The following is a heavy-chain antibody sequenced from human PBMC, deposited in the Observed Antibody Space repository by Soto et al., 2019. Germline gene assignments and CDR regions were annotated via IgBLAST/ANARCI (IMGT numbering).Heavy chain of an antibody. V-gene: IGHV2-70*04. CDR1: GFPLTSNEMR. D-gene: IGHD1-1*01. J-gene: IGHJ4*02. CDR2: IDWDGEK. CDR3: ARTTNTGTDY. Sequence: SGPTLVNPTQTLTLTCTFSGFPLTSNEMRVTWIRQPPGRALEWLARIDWDGEKFYSSSLRTRLTISKDSSKNQVVLTMTNMDPVDTATYYCARTTNTGTDYWGQGTLVTVSS.